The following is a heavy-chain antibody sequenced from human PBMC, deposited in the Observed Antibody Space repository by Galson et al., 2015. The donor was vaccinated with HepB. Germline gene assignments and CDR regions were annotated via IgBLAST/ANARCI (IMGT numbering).Heavy chain of an antibody. CDR3: ARDLEVIREGGSFY. CDR1: GFTFSSYA. V-gene: IGHV3-30-3*01. D-gene: IGHD2-15*01. CDR2: ISYDGSNE. Sequence: SLRLSCAASGFTFSSYAMHWVRQAPGKGLEWVAIISYDGSNEYFADSVKGRFTISRDNSKNTLYLQMNSLRAEDTAVYYCARDLEVIREGGSFYWGQGTLVTVSS. J-gene: IGHJ4*02.